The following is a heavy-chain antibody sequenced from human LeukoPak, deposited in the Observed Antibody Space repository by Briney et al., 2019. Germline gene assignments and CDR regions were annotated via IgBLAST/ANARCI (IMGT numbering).Heavy chain of an antibody. D-gene: IGHD6-19*01. J-gene: IGHJ4*02. CDR1: GYTFTGYY. CDR3: ARVRVTVAGTGGTFDY. Sequence: GASVKVSCKASGYTFTGYYMHWVRQAPGQGLEWMGWINPNSGGTNYAQKFQGRVTMTRDTSISTAYMELSRLRSDDTAVYYCARVRVTVAGTGGTFDYWGQGTLVTVSS. CDR2: INPNSGGT. V-gene: IGHV1-2*02.